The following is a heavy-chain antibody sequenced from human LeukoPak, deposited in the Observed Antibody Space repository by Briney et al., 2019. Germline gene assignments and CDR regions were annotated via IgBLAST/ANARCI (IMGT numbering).Heavy chain of an antibody. CDR1: GGSISSYY. CDR3: ARGAYKDAFDI. V-gene: IGHV4-59*01. J-gene: IGHJ3*02. CDR2: IYYSGST. Sequence: KPSETLSLTCTVSGGSISSYYWSWLRQPPGKGLEWIGYIYYSGSTNYNPSLKSRVTISVDTSKNQFSLKLSSVTAADTAVYYCARGAYKDAFDIWGQGTMVTVSS. D-gene: IGHD1-1*01.